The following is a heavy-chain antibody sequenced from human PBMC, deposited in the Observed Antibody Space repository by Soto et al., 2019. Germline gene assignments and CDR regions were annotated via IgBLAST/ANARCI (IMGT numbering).Heavy chain of an antibody. J-gene: IGHJ6*04. CDR1: GFTFSSYS. Sequence: GGSLRLSCAASGFTFSSYSMNWVRQAPGKGLEWVSSISSSSSYIYYADSVKGRFTISRDNAKNSLYLQMNSLRAEDTAVYYCARDFEIFGVVIPLDVWGKGTTVTVSS. CDR3: ARDFEIFGVVIPLDV. D-gene: IGHD3-3*01. CDR2: ISSSSSYI. V-gene: IGHV3-21*01.